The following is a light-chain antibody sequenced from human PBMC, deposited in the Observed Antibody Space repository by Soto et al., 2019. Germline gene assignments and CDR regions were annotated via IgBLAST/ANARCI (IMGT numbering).Light chain of an antibody. Sequence: QSVLTQPPSASGSPGQSVTISCTGTSSDVGGYNYVSWYQQHPGKAPKLMLYEVGKRPSGVPDRFSGSKSGNTASLTVSGLPAEDEADHYCSSYAGSNSFVFGGGTKLTVL. V-gene: IGLV2-8*01. J-gene: IGLJ2*01. CDR2: EVG. CDR3: SSYAGSNSFV. CDR1: SSDVGGYNY.